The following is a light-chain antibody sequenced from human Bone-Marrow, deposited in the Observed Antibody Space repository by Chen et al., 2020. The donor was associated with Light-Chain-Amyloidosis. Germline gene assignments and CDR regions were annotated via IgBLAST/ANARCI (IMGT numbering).Light chain of an antibody. CDR2: RDT. J-gene: IGLJ2*01. CDR3: QSADSSGTYEGI. CDR1: DLPTKY. Sequence: SYELTQPPSVSVSPGQTARITCSGDDLPTKYAYWYQQKPGQAPVLVIHRDTERPSGISERFSGSSSRTTATLIISGVQAEDEADYHCQSADSSGTYEGIFGGGTKLTVL. V-gene: IGLV3-25*03.